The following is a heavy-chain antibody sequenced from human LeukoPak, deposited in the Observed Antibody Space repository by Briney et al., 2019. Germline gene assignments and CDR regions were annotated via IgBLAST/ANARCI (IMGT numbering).Heavy chain of an antibody. CDR2: INHSGST. CDR3: ARRSSYSYFQH. J-gene: IGHJ1*01. Sequence: SETLSLTCAVYGGSFSGYYWSWIRQPPGKGLEWIGEINHSGSTNYSPSLKSQVTISVDTSKNQFSLKLSSVTAADTAVYYCARRSSYSYFQHWGQGTLVTVSS. CDR1: GGSFSGYY. V-gene: IGHV4-34*01. D-gene: IGHD3-3*01.